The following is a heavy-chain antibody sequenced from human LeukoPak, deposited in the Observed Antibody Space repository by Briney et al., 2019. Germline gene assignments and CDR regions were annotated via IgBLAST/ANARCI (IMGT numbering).Heavy chain of an antibody. CDR1: GYTFTSYG. CDR3: ARAPGAGTYLDY. J-gene: IGHJ4*02. D-gene: IGHD1-26*01. CDR2: ISPNSGET. Sequence: ASVKVSCKASGYTFTSYGISWVRQAPGQGLEWMGWISPNSGETNSAQKFQGRVTMSRDTSISTAYMELSRLTSDDTAVYYCARAPGAGTYLDYWGQGTLVTVSS. V-gene: IGHV1-2*02.